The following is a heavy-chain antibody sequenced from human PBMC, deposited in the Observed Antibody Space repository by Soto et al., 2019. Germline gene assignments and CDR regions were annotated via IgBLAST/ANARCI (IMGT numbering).Heavy chain of an antibody. Sequence: SETLSLTCAVYGGSFSGYYWSWIRQPPGKGLEWIGEINHSGSTNYNPSLKSRVTISVDTSKNQFSLKLSSVTAADTAVYYCARGPGLLWFGELDDYFDYWGQGTLVTV. CDR3: ARGPGLLWFGELDDYFDY. CDR1: GGSFSGYY. J-gene: IGHJ4*02. V-gene: IGHV4-34*01. D-gene: IGHD3-10*01. CDR2: INHSGST.